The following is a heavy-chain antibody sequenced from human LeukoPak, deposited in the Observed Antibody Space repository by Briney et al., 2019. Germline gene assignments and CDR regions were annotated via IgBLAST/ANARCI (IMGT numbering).Heavy chain of an antibody. D-gene: IGHD5-18*01. Sequence: GGSLRLSCAASGFTVSNNYMNWVRQAPGKGLEWVSLIYSGGTTYYADSVKGRFTISRDGSKNTLYLQMNSLRVEDTAVYYCARDPPAVTANTYGWGQGTLVTVSS. CDR3: ARDPPAVTANTYG. CDR1: GFTVSNNY. V-gene: IGHV3-66*01. J-gene: IGHJ4*02. CDR2: IYSGGTT.